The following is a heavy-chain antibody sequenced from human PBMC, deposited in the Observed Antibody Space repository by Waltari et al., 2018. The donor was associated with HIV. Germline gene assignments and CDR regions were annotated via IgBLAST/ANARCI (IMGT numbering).Heavy chain of an antibody. CDR2: IYYSGST. Sequence: QLQLQESGPGLVKPSETLSLTCTVSGGSISSSSYYWGWIRQPPGKGLEWIGSIYYSGSTYYNPSLKSRGTISVDTSKNQFSLKLSSVTAADTAVYYCARHLSYYSSHLDYYYYYGMDVWGQGTTVTVSS. D-gene: IGHD4-4*01. CDR3: ARHLSYYSSHLDYYYYYGMDV. CDR1: GGSISSSSYY. J-gene: IGHJ6*02. V-gene: IGHV4-39*01.